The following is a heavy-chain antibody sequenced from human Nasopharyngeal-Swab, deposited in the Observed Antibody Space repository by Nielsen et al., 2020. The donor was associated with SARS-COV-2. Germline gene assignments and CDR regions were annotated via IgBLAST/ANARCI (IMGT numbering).Heavy chain of an antibody. CDR1: GFTFSSYG. V-gene: IGHV3-30*03. CDR2: ISYDGSNK. J-gene: IGHJ4*02. CDR3: ARTETYYDGSGSYYPIDY. D-gene: IGHD3-10*01. Sequence: GGSLRLSCAASGFTFSSYGMHWVRQAPGKGLEWVAVISYDGSNKYYADSVKGRFTISRDNSKNTLYLQMNSLRAEDTAVYYCARTETYYDGSGSYYPIDYWGQGTLVTVSS.